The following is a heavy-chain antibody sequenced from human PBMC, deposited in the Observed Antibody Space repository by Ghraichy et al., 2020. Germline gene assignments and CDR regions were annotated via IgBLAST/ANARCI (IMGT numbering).Heavy chain of an antibody. D-gene: IGHD4-11*01. CDR1: GGSISSGGYS. V-gene: IGHV4-30-4*07. CDR2: IYYSGST. CDR3: ARGHDYYYFDY. Sequence: SETLSLTCAVSGGSISSGGYSWSWIRQPPGKGLEWIGYIYYSGSTYYNPSLKSRVTISVDTSKNQFSLKLSSVTAADTAVYYCARGHDYYYFDYWGQGTLVTVSS. J-gene: IGHJ4*02.